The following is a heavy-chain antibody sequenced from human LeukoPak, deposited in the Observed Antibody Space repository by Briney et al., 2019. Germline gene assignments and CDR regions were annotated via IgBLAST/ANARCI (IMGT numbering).Heavy chain of an antibody. CDR1: GFTFSSYA. D-gene: IGHD3-10*01. CDR2: VSGSGGST. CDR3: AKSPYYYGSGLYYFDY. J-gene: IGHJ4*02. Sequence: GGSLRLSCAASGFTFSSYAMSWVRQAPGKGLGWVSAVSGSGGSTYYADSVKGRFTISRDNSKNTLYLQINSLRAEDTAVYYCAKSPYYYGSGLYYFDYWGQGTLVTVSP. V-gene: IGHV3-23*01.